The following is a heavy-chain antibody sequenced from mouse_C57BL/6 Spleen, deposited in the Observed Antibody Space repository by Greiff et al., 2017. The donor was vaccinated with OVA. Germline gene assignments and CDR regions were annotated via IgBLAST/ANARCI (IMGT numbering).Heavy chain of an antibody. CDR1: GFSLTSYG. D-gene: IGHD2-2*01. V-gene: IGHV2-2*01. Sequence: QVQLKESGPGLVQPSQSLSITCTASGFSLTSYGVHWVRQSPGQGLEWLGLLWSGGSTDHNAAFISRLSTSEDNSKSQVYFKMNSLQADDTAIYYCARNEGVTTGYFDYWGQGTTLTVSS. CDR2: LWSGGST. CDR3: ARNEGVTTGYFDY. J-gene: IGHJ2*01.